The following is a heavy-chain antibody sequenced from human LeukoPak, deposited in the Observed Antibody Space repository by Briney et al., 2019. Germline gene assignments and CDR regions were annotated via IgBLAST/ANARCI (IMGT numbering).Heavy chain of an antibody. Sequence: SETLSLTCTVSGGSISSYYWSWIRQPPGKGLEWIAYISDIGSINYNPSLKSRVTTSLDTSKNQFSLKLSSVTAADTAVYYCAGHHPRNTVGFWGQGTLVTVSS. V-gene: IGHV4-59*08. CDR2: ISDIGSI. D-gene: IGHD2/OR15-2a*01. J-gene: IGHJ4*02. CDR1: GGSISSYY. CDR3: AGHHPRNTVGF.